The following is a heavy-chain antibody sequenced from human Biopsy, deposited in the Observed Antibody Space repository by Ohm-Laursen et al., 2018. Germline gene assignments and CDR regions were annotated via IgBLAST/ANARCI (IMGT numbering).Heavy chain of an antibody. J-gene: IGHJ4*02. CDR3: ARDALGGGSYRFFY. CDR2: IIPLFGTA. V-gene: IGHV1-69*01. Sequence: VSSVKVSCKTSGGTFSDYAISWLRQAPGQGLEWMGGIIPLFGTANYAQKFQGRVTITADESTSTAYMELSSLRSDDTAVYYCARDALGGGSYRFFYWGQGSLVTVSS. CDR1: GGTFSDYA. D-gene: IGHD1-26*01.